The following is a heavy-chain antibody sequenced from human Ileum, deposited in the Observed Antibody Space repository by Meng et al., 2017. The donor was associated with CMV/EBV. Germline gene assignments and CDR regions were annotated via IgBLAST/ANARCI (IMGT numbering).Heavy chain of an antibody. V-gene: IGHV3-7*01. Sequence: GESLKISCAASGFTFSSYWMSWVRQAPGKGLEWVANIKQDGSEKYYVDSVKGRFTISRDNAKNSLYLQMNSLRAEDTAVYHCTRVRQDGTYGKFDPWGQGTLVTVSS. CDR1: GFTFSSYW. D-gene: IGHD3-16*01. CDR2: IKQDGSEK. J-gene: IGHJ5*02. CDR3: TRVRQDGTYGKFDP.